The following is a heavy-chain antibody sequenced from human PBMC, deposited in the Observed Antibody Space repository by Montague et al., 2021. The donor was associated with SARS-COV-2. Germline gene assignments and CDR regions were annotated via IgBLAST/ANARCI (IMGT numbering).Heavy chain of an antibody. CDR2: TYYRSKWYN. V-gene: IGHV6-1*01. CDR3: ARDLKPPGDILTGYLPYYYYMDV. D-gene: IGHD3-9*01. CDR1: GDSVSSNSAA. J-gene: IGHJ6*03. Sequence: CAISGDSVSSNSAAWNWIRQSPSRGLEWLGRTYYRSKWYNDYAVSVKSRITINPDTSKNQFSLQLNSVTPEDTTVYYCARDLKPPGDILTGYLPYYYYMDVWGKGTTVTGSS.